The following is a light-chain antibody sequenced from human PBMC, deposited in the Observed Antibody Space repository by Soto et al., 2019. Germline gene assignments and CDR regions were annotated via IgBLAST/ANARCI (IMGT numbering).Light chain of an antibody. J-gene: IGLJ7*01. Sequence: QSVLPQPPSASGTPGQRVTISCSGSSSNIGGNYVYWYQQLPGTAPKLLIYSNNHRPSGVSDRFSGSKSGTSASLAISGLRSEDDAHYYCAAWDDSLSRAVFGGGTQLTVL. V-gene: IGLV1-47*02. CDR1: SSNIGGNY. CDR3: AAWDDSLSRAV. CDR2: SNN.